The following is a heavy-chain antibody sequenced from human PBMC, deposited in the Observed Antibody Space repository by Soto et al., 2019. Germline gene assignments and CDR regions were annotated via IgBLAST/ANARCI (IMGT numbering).Heavy chain of an antibody. CDR2: IVVGSGNT. J-gene: IGHJ3*02. V-gene: IGHV1-58*01. D-gene: IGHD5-12*01. CDR1: GFSITISA. CDR3: AANRLVDQAFDI. Sequence: SVKVCCKACGFSITISAVLWLRQARGQRLEWIGWIVVGSGNTNYAQKFQERVTITRDMSTSTAYMELSSLRSEDPAVYYCAANRLVDQAFDIWGQGTMDTVSS.